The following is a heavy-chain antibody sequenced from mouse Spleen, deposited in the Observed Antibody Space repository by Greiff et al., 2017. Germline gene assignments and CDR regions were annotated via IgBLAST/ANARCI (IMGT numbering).Heavy chain of an antibody. V-gene: IGHV1-15*01. CDR2: IDPETGGT. Sequence: VQLVESGAELVRPGASVTLSCKASGYTFTDYEMHWVKQTPVHGLEWIGAIDPETGGTAYNQKFKGKAILTADKSSSTAYMELRSLTSEDSAVYYCTRSDYSNSYWYFDVWGAGTTVTVSS. CDR3: TRSDYSNSYWYFDV. D-gene: IGHD2-5*01. J-gene: IGHJ1*01. CDR1: GYTFTDYE.